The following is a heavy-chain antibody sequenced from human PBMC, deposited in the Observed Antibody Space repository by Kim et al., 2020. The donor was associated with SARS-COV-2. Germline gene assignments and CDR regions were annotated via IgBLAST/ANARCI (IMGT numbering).Heavy chain of an antibody. D-gene: IGHD6-13*01. Sequence: GGSLRLSCAASGFTFSSYAMSWVRQAPGKGLEWVSAISGSGGSTYYADSVKGRFTISRDNSKNTLYLQMNSLRAEDTAVYYCAKAIEGQQLYYYYYYGMDVWGQGTTVTVSS. J-gene: IGHJ6*02. V-gene: IGHV3-23*01. CDR2: ISGSGGST. CDR1: GFTFSSYA. CDR3: AKAIEGQQLYYYYYYGMDV.